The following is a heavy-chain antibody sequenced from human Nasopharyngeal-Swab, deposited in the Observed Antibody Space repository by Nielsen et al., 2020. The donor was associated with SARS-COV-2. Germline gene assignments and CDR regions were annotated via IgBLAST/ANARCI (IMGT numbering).Heavy chain of an antibody. CDR3: VRDGYTTGRNDAFDI. CDR1: GFSFSTYT. Sequence: GESLKIFCAASGFSFSTYTMNWVRQAPGKGLEWLSSISSDSGAKYHVDSVKGRFTISRDNAKNSLYLQMNSLRVEDTAVYYCVRDGYTTGRNDAFDIWGQGTMVTVSS. J-gene: IGHJ3*02. CDR2: ISSDSGAK. V-gene: IGHV3-48*01. D-gene: IGHD1-1*01.